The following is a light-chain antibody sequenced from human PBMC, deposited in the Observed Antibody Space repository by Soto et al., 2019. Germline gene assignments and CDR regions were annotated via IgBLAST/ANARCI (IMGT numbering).Light chain of an antibody. CDR3: ATWDDSLNARGV. J-gene: IGLJ3*02. Sequence: QSVLTQTPSASVTPGQTVTISCSGSRSNIGNNAVSWYQQFPRTAPKLLIYNNNQRPSGVPDRFSGSKSGTSASLAISGFQSEDEADYYCATWDDSLNARGVFGGGTKLTVL. CDR1: RSNIGNNA. CDR2: NNN. V-gene: IGLV1-44*01.